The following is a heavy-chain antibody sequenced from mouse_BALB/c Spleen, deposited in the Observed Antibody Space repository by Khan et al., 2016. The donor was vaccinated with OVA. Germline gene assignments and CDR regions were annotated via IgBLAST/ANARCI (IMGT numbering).Heavy chain of an antibody. CDR2: INTYTGEP. CDR3: ARGERYWYGDV. V-gene: IGHV9-1*02. CDR1: GYTFTNYG. Sequence: QIQLVQSGPELKKPGETVKISCKASGYTFTNYGMNWVKQAPGKGLKWMGWINTYTGEPTYTDDFKGRFAFSLATSASTAYLQINNLKNEDMDTYGGARGERYWYGDVWGEGTTVKVS. J-gene: IGHJ1*01.